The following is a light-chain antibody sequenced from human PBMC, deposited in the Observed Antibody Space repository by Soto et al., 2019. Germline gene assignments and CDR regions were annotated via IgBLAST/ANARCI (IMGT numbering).Light chain of an antibody. Sequence: EIVMTQSPATLSVSPGERVTLSCRASQSVSNNLAWYQQKPGQAPRLLMYGASTRATGIPVRFSGSGSGTEFTLTISGLPSEDFAVYYCQQYNNWPPYTFGQGTKLEIK. CDR1: QSVSNN. J-gene: IGKJ2*01. CDR3: QQYNNWPPYT. CDR2: GAS. V-gene: IGKV3-15*01.